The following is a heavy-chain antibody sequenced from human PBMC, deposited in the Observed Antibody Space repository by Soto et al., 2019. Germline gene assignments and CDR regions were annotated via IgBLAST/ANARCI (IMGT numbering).Heavy chain of an antibody. J-gene: IGHJ4*02. Sequence: SETLSLTCTVSGGSISSSLYYWGWIRQPPGKGLEWLGSIYYSGSPYYSPSLKSRVTISVDTSKNQFSLKLSSVTAADTAVYYCARHYYDSSGILGYWGQGTLVTVSS. D-gene: IGHD3-22*01. CDR1: GGSISSSLYY. CDR3: ARHYYDSSGILGY. V-gene: IGHV4-39*01. CDR2: IYYSGSP.